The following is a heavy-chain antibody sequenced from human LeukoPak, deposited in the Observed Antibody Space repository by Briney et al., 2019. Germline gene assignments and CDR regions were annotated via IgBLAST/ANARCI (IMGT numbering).Heavy chain of an antibody. D-gene: IGHD3-10*01. J-gene: IGHJ6*02. Sequence: HPGGSLRLSCTASGFTFGDYAMSWFRQAPGKGLEWVGSIRSKAYGGTTEYAASVKGRFTISRDDSKSIAYLQMNSLKTEDTAVYYCTRDPPYYGSGRYMDVWGQGTTVTVSS. CDR3: TRDPPYYGSGRYMDV. CDR2: IRSKAYGGTT. CDR1: GFTFGDYA. V-gene: IGHV3-49*03.